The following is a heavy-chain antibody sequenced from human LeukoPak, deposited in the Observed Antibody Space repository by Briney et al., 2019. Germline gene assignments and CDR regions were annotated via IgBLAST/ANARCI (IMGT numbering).Heavy chain of an antibody. Sequence: ASVKVSCKASGYTFTNYYMNWVRQAPGQGLEWMGIINPSGGSTSYTQKFQGRVTVTRDTSTSTVYMELSSLRSEDTAMYYCAREGEIGYDLSDYWGQGTLVTVSS. D-gene: IGHD5-12*01. CDR2: INPSGGST. CDR3: AREGEIGYDLSDY. J-gene: IGHJ4*02. CDR1: GYTFTNYY. V-gene: IGHV1-46*01.